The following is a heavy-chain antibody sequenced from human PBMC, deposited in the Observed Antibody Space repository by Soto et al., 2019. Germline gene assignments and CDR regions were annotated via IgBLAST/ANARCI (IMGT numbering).Heavy chain of an antibody. CDR1: GYTFTSYG. CDR2: ISAYNGNT. Sequence: ASVKVSCKASGYTFTSYGISWVRQAPGQGLEWMGWISAYNGNTNYAQKLQGRVTMTTDTSTSTAYMELSSLRSEDTAVYYYAREVEIVVVPAAPFDYWGQGTLVTVSS. V-gene: IGHV1-18*01. J-gene: IGHJ4*02. D-gene: IGHD2-2*01. CDR3: AREVEIVVVPAAPFDY.